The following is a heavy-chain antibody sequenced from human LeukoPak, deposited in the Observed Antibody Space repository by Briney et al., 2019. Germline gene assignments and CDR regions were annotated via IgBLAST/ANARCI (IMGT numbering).Heavy chain of an antibody. D-gene: IGHD5-18*01. J-gene: IGHJ4*02. CDR3: ARVHGYSYGYFDY. CDR2: ISWNSGSI. V-gene: IGHV3-9*01. Sequence: PGGSLRLPCAASGFTFDDYAMHWVRQAPGKGLEWVSGISWNSGSIGYADSVKGRFTISRDNAKNSLYLQMNSLRTEDTAFYYCARVHGYSYGYFDYWGQGTLVTVSS. CDR1: GFTFDDYA.